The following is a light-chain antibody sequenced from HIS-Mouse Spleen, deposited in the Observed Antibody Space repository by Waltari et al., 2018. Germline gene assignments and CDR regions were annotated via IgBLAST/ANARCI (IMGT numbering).Light chain of an antibody. Sequence: QSALTQPPSASGSPGQSVTISCTGTSRDVGGDNYVSWYQPHPGKAPKLMIYEVSKRPSGVPDRFSGSKSGNTASLTVSGLQAEDEADYYCSSYAGSNNLNWVFGGGTKLTVL. V-gene: IGLV2-8*01. J-gene: IGLJ3*02. CDR2: EVS. CDR1: SRDVGGDNY. CDR3: SSYAGSNNLNWV.